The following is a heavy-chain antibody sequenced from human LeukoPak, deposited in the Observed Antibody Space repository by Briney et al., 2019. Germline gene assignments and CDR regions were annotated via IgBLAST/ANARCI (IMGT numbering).Heavy chain of an antibody. CDR3: ARTSGYYPYYFDY. V-gene: IGHV3-9*01. J-gene: IGHJ4*02. Sequence: GGSLRLSCAASGFTLGDYDIHWVRQAPGKGREWVSSISSNSDTIAYAEPVKGRFTVSRDNTINSLYLQMDSLRVEDTAVYYCARTSGYYPYYFDYWGQGTLDTVSS. CDR2: ISSNSDTI. CDR1: GFTLGDYD. D-gene: IGHD3-22*01.